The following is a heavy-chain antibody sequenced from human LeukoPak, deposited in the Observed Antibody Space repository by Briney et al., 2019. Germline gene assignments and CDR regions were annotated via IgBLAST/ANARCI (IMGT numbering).Heavy chain of an antibody. CDR3: ARHQESGYRRAFDI. J-gene: IGHJ3*02. CDR2: ISGSGGST. CDR1: GFTFSNYA. D-gene: IGHD5-18*01. Sequence: GGSLRLSCAASGFTFSNYAMSWVRQPPGKGLGWLSGISGSGGSTYYADSVKGRFTISRDNSKNSLYLQMNSLRAEDTAVYYCARHQESGYRRAFDIWGQGTMVTVSS. V-gene: IGHV3-23*01.